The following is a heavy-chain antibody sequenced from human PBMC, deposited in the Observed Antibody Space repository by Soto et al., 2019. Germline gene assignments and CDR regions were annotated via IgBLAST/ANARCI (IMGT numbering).Heavy chain of an antibody. Sequence: GESLKISCTGSGYSFTNYWIGWVRQMPGKGLEWMGIIYPGDSNTRYSPSFQGQVTISADKSMSTAYLQWSSLKASDTAMYFCARQGYCSNTACYTVDYWGQGTLVTVSS. J-gene: IGHJ4*02. D-gene: IGHD2-2*02. CDR1: GYSFTNYW. CDR2: IYPGDSNT. CDR3: ARQGYCSNTACYTVDY. V-gene: IGHV5-51*01.